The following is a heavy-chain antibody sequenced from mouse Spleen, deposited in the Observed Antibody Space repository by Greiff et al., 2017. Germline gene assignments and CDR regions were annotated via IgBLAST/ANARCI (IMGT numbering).Heavy chain of an antibody. J-gene: IGHJ2*01. CDR2: INPNNGGT. CDR1: GYTFTDYN. D-gene: IGHD2-1*01. V-gene: IGHV1-18*01. CDR3: ARGVYYGLDY. Sequence: EVKVVESGPELVKPGASVKIPCKASGYTFTDYNMDWVKQSHGKSLEWIGDINPNNGGTIYNQKFKGKATLTVDKSSSTAYMELRSLTSEDTAVYYCARGVYYGLDYWGQGTTLTVSS.